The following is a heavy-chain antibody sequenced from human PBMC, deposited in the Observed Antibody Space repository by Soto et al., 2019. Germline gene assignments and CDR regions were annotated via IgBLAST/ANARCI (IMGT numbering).Heavy chain of an antibody. V-gene: IGHV1-69*13. Sequence: RASVKVSCKASGGTFSSYAISWVRQAPGQGLEWMGGIIPIFGTANYAQKFQGRVTITADESTSTAYMELSSLRSEDTAVYYCARRTFYSSGWSPDHDAFDIWGQGTMVTVSS. D-gene: IGHD6-19*01. CDR1: GGTFSSYA. CDR3: ARRTFYSSGWSPDHDAFDI. CDR2: IIPIFGTA. J-gene: IGHJ3*02.